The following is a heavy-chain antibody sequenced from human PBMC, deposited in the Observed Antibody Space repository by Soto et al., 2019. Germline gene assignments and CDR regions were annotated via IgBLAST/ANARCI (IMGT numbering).Heavy chain of an antibody. V-gene: IGHV3-48*01. J-gene: IGHJ3*02. CDR2: ISPAGSSI. CDR3: AKDRGGSGAFDI. CDR1: GFSFSIYS. D-gene: IGHD3-10*01. Sequence: EGQLVEFGGGLVKPGGSLRLSCAASGFSFSIYSYNWVRQAPGKGLEWLSYISPAGSSIYYADSVKGRFTISRDSARDAVYLQMNSLRAEATAVYYCAKDRGGSGAFDIWGQGTMVTVSS.